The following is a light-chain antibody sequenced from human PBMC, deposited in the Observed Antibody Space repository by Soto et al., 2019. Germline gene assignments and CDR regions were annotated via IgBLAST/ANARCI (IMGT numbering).Light chain of an antibody. CDR1: QSIRSPF. J-gene: IGKJ1*01. Sequence: EIGLTQSPATLSLSPGERATLSCRARQSIRSPFLAWYQQKPGQARRLFIHGASSRATGIPDRFSGSGSGTDFTLTISRLEPEDFAVYYCGSDEWTFGQGTKVE. V-gene: IGKV3-20*01. CDR2: GAS. CDR3: GSDEWT.